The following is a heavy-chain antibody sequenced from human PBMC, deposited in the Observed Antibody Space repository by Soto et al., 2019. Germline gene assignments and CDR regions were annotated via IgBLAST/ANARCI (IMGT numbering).Heavy chain of an antibody. J-gene: IGHJ4*02. D-gene: IGHD4-17*01. CDR3: ARDGKDDYGDYVFDY. CDR1: GGSISSGGYY. Sequence: QVQLQESGPGLVKPSQTLSLTCTVSGGSISSGGYYWSWIRQHPGKGLEGFGYIYYSGSTYYNPSLKGRVTRSVDTSKNQFSLKLSSVTAADRAVYYCARDGKDDYGDYVFDYWGQGTLVTVSA. V-gene: IGHV4-31*03. CDR2: IYYSGST.